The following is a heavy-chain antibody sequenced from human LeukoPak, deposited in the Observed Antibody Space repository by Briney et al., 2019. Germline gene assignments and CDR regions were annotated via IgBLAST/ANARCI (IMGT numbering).Heavy chain of an antibody. CDR1: GGTFSSYA. D-gene: IGHD1-26*01. V-gene: IGHV1-69*05. CDR2: IIPIFGTA. CDR3: ARDRGLRELLNYYYYYMDV. J-gene: IGHJ6*03. Sequence: GASVKVSCKASGGTFSSYAISWVRQAPGQGLEWMGGIIPIFGTANYAQKFQGRVTTTTDESTSTAHMELSSLRSEDTAVYYCARDRGLRELLNYYYYYMDVWGKGTTVTVSS.